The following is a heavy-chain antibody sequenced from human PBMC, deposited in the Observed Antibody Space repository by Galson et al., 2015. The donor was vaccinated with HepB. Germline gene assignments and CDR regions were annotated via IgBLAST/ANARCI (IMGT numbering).Heavy chain of an antibody. J-gene: IGHJ4*02. CDR2: ISDYTGDT. D-gene: IGHD4-17*01. CDR1: GYTFASYG. CDR3: ARAVLTTGGNFDY. Sequence: SVKVSCKASGYTFASYGISWVRQAPGQGLEWMGWISDYTGDTKYAQELQGRVAMTTDTSTSTAYMELRSLRSDDTAVYYCARAVLTTGGNFDYWGQGTVVTVSS. V-gene: IGHV1-18*01.